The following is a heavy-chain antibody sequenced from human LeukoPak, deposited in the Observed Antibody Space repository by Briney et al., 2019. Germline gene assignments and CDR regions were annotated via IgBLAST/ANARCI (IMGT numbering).Heavy chain of an antibody. CDR3: AELGITMIGGV. D-gene: IGHD3-10*02. CDR1: GFSFSNYG. Sequence: GESLRLSCAASGFSFSNYGMHWVRQAPGKGLEWVAFIRYDGSKKNHADSVQGRFTISRDNSMNTLYLQMNSLRAEDTAVYYCAELGITMIGGVWGKGTTVTISS. CDR2: IRYDGSKK. J-gene: IGHJ6*04. V-gene: IGHV3-30*02.